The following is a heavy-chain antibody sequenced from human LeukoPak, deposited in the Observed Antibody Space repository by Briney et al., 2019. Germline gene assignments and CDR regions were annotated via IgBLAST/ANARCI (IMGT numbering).Heavy chain of an antibody. Sequence: PGRSLRLSCAASGFTFNHYGMHWVRQAPGKRLEWVAGISYDGVNTYYADSVKGRFTISRDKSKNTLYLHMNSLRAEDTAVYYCAKDRRGYSGYDSDYFDYWGQGSLVTVSA. CDR1: GFTFNHYG. D-gene: IGHD5-12*01. CDR3: AKDRRGYSGYDSDYFDY. V-gene: IGHV3-30*18. CDR2: ISYDGVNT. J-gene: IGHJ4*02.